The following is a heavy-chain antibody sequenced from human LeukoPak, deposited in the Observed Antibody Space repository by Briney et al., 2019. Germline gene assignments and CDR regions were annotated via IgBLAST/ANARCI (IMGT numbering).Heavy chain of an antibody. CDR1: GGSISSYY. J-gene: IGHJ3*02. D-gene: IGHD3-10*01. V-gene: IGHV4-59*01. CDR3: ARGIYGSGSPRAFDI. CDR2: IYYSGST. Sequence: PSETLSLTCTVSGGSISSYYWSWIRQPPGKGLEWIGYIYYSGSTNYNPPLKSRVTISVDTSKNQFSLKLSSVTAADTAVYYCARGIYGSGSPRAFDIWGQGTMVTVSS.